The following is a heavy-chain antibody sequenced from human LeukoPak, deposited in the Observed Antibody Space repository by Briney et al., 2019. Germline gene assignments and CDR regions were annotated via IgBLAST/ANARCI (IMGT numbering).Heavy chain of an antibody. CDR1: GFTFSWYW. V-gene: IGHV3-7*01. CDR2: INLDGSEK. D-gene: IGHD3-10*01. Sequence: GGSLRLSCAPSGFTFSWYWMSWVRQAPGRGLEWVANINLDGSEKYYVDSVKGRFTISRDNAKNSLYLQMNSLRGEDTAVYYCVPHGGVTSLRGGYWGQGTLVTVSS. CDR3: VPHGGVTSLRGGY. J-gene: IGHJ4*02.